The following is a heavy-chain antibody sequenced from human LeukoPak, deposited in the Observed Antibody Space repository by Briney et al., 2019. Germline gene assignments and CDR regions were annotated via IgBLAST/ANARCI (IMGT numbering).Heavy chain of an antibody. CDR2: ISYDGSNK. D-gene: IGHD1-26*01. V-gene: IGHV3-30*18. CDR3: AKVFRSGSYLSD. CDR1: GFTFSSYG. J-gene: IGHJ4*02. Sequence: GGSLRLSCAASGFTFSSYGMHWVRQAPGKGLEWVAVISYDGSNKYYADSVKGRFIISRDNSKNTLYLQMNSLRAEDTAVYYCAKVFRSGSYLSDWGQGTLVTVSS.